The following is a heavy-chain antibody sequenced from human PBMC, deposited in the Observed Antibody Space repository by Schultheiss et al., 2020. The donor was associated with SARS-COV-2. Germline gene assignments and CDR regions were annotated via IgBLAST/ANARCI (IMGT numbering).Heavy chain of an antibody. J-gene: IGHJ5*02. V-gene: IGHV4-31*01. CDR2: IYYSGST. Sequence: SETLSLTCTVSGGSISSGGYYWSWIRQHPGKGLEWIGYIYYSGSTYYNPSLKSLVTISVDTSKNQFSLKLSSVTAADTAVYYCARQGVTGTNGWFDPWGQGTLVTVSS. CDR3: ARQGVTGTNGWFDP. CDR1: GGSISSGGYY. D-gene: IGHD1-7*01.